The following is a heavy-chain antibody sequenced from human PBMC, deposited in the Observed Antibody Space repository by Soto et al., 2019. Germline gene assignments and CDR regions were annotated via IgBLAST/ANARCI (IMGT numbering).Heavy chain of an antibody. CDR2: TYHSGST. V-gene: IGHV4-4*02. CDR1: GGSITSSNW. CDR3: GRGQGTRENWFDP. J-gene: IGHJ5*02. Sequence: PSETLSLTCAVSGGSITSSNWWSWVRQPQGKGLEWSGETYHSGSTNYNPPLKSRATISVDKSKNQFSLKLSSVTAADTAVYYCGRGQGTRENWFDPWGQGTLVTVSS. D-gene: IGHD3-10*01.